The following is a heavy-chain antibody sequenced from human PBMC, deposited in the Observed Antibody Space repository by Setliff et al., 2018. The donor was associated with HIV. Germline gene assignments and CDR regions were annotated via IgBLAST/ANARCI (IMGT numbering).Heavy chain of an antibody. D-gene: IGHD5-12*01. CDR2: IYYFGPT. J-gene: IGHJ2*01. V-gene: IGHV4-39*01. CDR1: GDSIRSRSFY. Sequence: SETLSLTCNVSGDSIRSRSFYWGWIRQPPGTGLEWIGSIYYFGPTYHNPSLKSRVASFIDTSKNHFSLYLNSVTAADTAVYYCARHVSPEYSDYAHWYFDLWGRGTLVTVSS. CDR3: ARHVSPEYSDYAHWYFDL.